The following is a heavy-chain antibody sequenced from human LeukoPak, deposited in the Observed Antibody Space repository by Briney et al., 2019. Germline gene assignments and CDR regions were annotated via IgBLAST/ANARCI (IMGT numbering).Heavy chain of an antibody. V-gene: IGHV3-30*03. D-gene: IGHD3-22*01. CDR1: GFTFSSYG. CDR2: ISYDGSNK. Sequence: GRSLRLSCAASGFTFSSYGMHWVRQAPGKGLEWVAVISYDGSNKYYADSVKGRFTISRDNSKNTLYLQMNSLRAEDTAVYYCATSITMIVAVDYWGQGTLVTVSS. J-gene: IGHJ4*02. CDR3: ATSITMIVAVDY.